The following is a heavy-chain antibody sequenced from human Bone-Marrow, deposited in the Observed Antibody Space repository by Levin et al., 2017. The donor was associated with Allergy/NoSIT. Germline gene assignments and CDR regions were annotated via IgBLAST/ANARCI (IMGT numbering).Heavy chain of an antibody. D-gene: IGHD5-18*01. J-gene: IGHJ6*02. CDR3: AREDNTRGYNYGTYYHAMDV. CDR2: ISYDGSNK. V-gene: IGHV3-30*03. CDR1: GFTFTTYG. Sequence: GGSLRLSCSASGFTFTTYGMYWVRQAPGKGLEWVAVISYDGSNKQYLDSVMGRFTISRDNSKNTVYLHMDTLRPEDTAVYYCAREDNTRGYNYGTYYHAMDVWGQGTTVTVSS.